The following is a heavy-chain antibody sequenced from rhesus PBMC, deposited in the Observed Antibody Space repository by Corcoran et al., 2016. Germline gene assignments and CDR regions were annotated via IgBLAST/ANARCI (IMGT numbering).Heavy chain of an antibody. J-gene: IGHJ4*01. V-gene: IGHV4-173*01. D-gene: IGHD3-16*01. Sequence: QLQLQESGPGLVKPSETLSLTCAVSGGSISSNYWSWIRQPPGKGLEWIGRVSGSGGSTDYNPSLKIRGTISTDTSKNQFSLKLSSVTAADTAVYYCARVTYYYSGSYYYHCDYWGQGVLVTVSS. CDR3: ARVTYYYSGSYYYHCDY. CDR1: GGSISSNY. CDR2: VSGSGGST.